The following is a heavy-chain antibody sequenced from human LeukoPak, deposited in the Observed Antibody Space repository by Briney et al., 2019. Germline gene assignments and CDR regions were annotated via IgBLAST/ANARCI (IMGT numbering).Heavy chain of an antibody. CDR1: GGSISSSSYY. J-gene: IGHJ4*02. Sequence: SETLSLTCTVSGGSISSSSYYWGWIRQPPGKGLEWIGSIYYSGSTYYNPSLKSRVTISVDTSKNQFSLKLSSMTAADTAVYYCARAILSGYPDSWGQGTLVIVFS. CDR3: ARAILSGYPDS. CDR2: IYYSGST. V-gene: IGHV4-39*07. D-gene: IGHD3-3*01.